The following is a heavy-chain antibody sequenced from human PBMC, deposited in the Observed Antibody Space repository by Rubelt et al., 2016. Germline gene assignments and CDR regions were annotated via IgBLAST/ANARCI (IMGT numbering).Heavy chain of an antibody. J-gene: IGHJ4*02. CDR1: GDSISSYY. CDR3: ARDLGRSGYASCSDY. V-gene: IGHV4-59*01. D-gene: IGHD5-12*01. Sequence: QVQLQESGPGLVKPSETLSLTCTVSGDSISSYYWTWIRQPPGKGLEWIGYIYYSGSTNYNPSLKSRVTISVDTSKNQCAWRRSSVTAADTSGYYCARDLGRSGYASCSDYWGRGTLVTVSS. CDR2: IYYSGST.